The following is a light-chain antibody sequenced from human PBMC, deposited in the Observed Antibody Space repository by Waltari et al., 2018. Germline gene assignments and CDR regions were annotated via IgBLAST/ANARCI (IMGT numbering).Light chain of an antibody. Sequence: EIVLTQSPGTLSLSPGERATLSCRASQSVRGSLAWYQQKAGQAPRLLIYGASSRAPGIPDRFSGSRSGTDFSLTISRLEPEDFAVYYCQHYVRLPATFGQGTKVEIK. V-gene: IGKV3-20*01. CDR1: QSVRGS. CDR3: QHYVRLPAT. CDR2: GAS. J-gene: IGKJ1*01.